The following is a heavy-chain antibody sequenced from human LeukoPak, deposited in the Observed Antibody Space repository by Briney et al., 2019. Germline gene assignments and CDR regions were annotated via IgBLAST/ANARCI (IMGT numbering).Heavy chain of an antibody. Sequence: SGGSLRLSCAASGFTFSSYAMSWVRQAPGKGLEWVSAISGSGGSTYYADSVKGRFTISRDNSKNTLYLQMNSLRAEDTAVYYFAKDSRRWQANWFAPWGQGPLVTVSS. CDR2: ISGSGGST. V-gene: IGHV3-23*01. CDR1: GFTFSSYA. J-gene: IGHJ5*02. D-gene: IGHD4-23*01. CDR3: AKDSRRWQANWFAP.